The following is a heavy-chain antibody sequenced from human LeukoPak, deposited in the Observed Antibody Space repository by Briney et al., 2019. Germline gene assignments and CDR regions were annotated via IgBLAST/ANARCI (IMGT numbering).Heavy chain of an antibody. J-gene: IGHJ1*01. CDR3: ARGAYSSGWYGVIQH. Sequence: PSETLSLTCTVSGGSISSSSYYWGWIRQPPGKGLEWIGSIYYSGSTYYNPSLKSRVTISVDTSKNQFSLKLSSVTAADTAVYYCARGAYSSGWYGVIQHWGQGTLVTVSS. D-gene: IGHD6-19*01. V-gene: IGHV4-39*07. CDR2: IYYSGST. CDR1: GGSISSSSYY.